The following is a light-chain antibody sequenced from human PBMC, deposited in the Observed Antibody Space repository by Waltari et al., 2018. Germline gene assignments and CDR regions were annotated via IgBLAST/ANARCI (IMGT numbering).Light chain of an antibody. Sequence: QSALTQPASVSGSPGQSITIPCPGTSSDIGAHNYVSWYQEHPGKAPKLMVYEVSNRPSGVSNRFSGSKSGNTASLTISGLQAEDEADYYCSSYISSTTPYVFGTGTKVTVL. CDR1: SSDIGAHNY. CDR2: EVS. CDR3: SSYISSTTPYV. J-gene: IGLJ1*01. V-gene: IGLV2-14*01.